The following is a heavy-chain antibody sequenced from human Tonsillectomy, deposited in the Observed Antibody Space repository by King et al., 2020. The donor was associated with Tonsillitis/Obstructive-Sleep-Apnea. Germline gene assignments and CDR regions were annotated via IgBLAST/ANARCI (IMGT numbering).Heavy chain of an antibody. D-gene: IGHD6-13*01. CDR3: ARLSMAAAGRSFDY. J-gene: IGHJ4*02. CDR2: IYYSGNT. Sequence: LQLQESGPGLVKPSETLSLTCTVSGGSISSSSYYWGWIRQPPGKGLEWIGSIYYSGNTYYNPSLKSRVTISVDTSKNQSSLKLSSVTAADTAVYYCARLSMAAAGRSFDYWGQGTLVTVSS. CDR1: GGSISSSSYY. V-gene: IGHV4-39*01.